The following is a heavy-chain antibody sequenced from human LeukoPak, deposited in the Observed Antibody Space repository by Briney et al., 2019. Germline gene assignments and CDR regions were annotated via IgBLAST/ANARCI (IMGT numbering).Heavy chain of an antibody. V-gene: IGHV1-69*13. Sequence: GASVKVSCKASGGTFSSYAISWVRQAPGQGLEWMGGIIPIFGTANYAQKFQGRVTITADESTNTAYMELSSLRSEDTALYYCARHYLGAYQWYFDLWGRGTLVTVSS. J-gene: IGHJ2*01. CDR2: IIPIFGTA. D-gene: IGHD3-16*01. CDR3: ARHYLGAYQWYFDL. CDR1: GGTFSSYA.